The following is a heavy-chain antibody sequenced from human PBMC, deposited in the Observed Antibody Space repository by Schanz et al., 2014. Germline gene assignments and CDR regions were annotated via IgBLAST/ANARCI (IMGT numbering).Heavy chain of an antibody. CDR1: GFTFSDYY. CDR3: AREGEWGYVPPRH. V-gene: IGHV3-11*06. CDR2: ISSSSIYT. Sequence: QVQLVESGGTLVKPGGSLRLSCVVSGFTFSDYYMSWIRQAPGKGLEWVSYISSSSIYTNYADSVKGRFTISRDNAKNSLYLQMNSLRAEDTAVYYCAREGEWGYVPPRHWGQGTLVTVSS. D-gene: IGHD5-12*01. J-gene: IGHJ4*02.